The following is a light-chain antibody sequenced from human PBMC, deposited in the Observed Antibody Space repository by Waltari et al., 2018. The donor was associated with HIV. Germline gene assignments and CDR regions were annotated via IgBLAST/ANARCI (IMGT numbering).Light chain of an antibody. V-gene: IGLV3-25*03. CDR2: KDT. CDR1: ALPQLF. J-gene: IGLJ2*01. Sequence: FELTQPPSMSVSPGQTARITCSGDALPQLFAYWFQKKSGQAPVLLIFKDTERQTGVPARFSGSSSGTVATLTISGVRAEDEADYYGQSSDTSGTYFGGGTKLTVL. CDR3: QSSDTSGTY.